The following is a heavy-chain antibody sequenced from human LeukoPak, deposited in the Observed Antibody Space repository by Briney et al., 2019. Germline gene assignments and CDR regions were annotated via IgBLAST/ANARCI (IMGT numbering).Heavy chain of an antibody. V-gene: IGHV4-38-2*01. CDR3: ARHSGEAFDI. CDR2: IYHSGST. J-gene: IGHJ3*02. CDR1: GYSISSGYY. Sequence: SETLSLTCAVSGYSISSGYYWGWIRQPPGKGLEWIGSIYHSGSTYYNPSLKGRVTISVDTSKNQFSLKLSSVTAADTAVYYCARHSGEAFDIWGQGTMVTVSS. D-gene: IGHD6-19*01.